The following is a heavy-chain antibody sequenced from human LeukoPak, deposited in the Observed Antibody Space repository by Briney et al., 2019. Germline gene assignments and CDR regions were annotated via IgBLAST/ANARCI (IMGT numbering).Heavy chain of an antibody. CDR1: EFTFSSYA. CDR3: ANIIRKYTSGYYYFDY. D-gene: IGHD6-25*01. V-gene: IGHV3-30-3*01. J-gene: IGHJ4*02. Sequence: GGSLRLSCAASEFTFSSYAMHWVRQAPGRGLEWLAAISFDGNNEYYADSVKGRFTISRDNSKNTLYLQMNSLRAEDTAVYYSANIIRKYTSGYYYFDYWGQGTLVTVSS. CDR2: ISFDGNNE.